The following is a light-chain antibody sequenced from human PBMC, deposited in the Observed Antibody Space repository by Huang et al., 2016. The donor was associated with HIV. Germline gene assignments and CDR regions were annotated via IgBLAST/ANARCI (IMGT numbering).Light chain of an antibody. CDR1: QDIDKY. V-gene: IGKV1-33*01. CDR2: DAS. J-gene: IGKJ2*01. Sequence: DIQMTQSPSSLSASIGDRVTITCQASQDIDKYLNWYQQKPGKAPKLLIYDASNLQTGVPSRFSGSGSGTDFTFTISSLQSEDLATYYCQQYNDFPYTFGQGTKLEIK. CDR3: QQYNDFPYT.